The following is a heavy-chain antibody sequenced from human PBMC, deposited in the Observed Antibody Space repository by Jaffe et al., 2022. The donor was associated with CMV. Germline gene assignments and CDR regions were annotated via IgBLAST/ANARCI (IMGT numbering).Heavy chain of an antibody. CDR1: GFNFGDYA. J-gene: IGHJ4*02. CDR3: TRDYDSGGYYFEGLWGFDS. Sequence: DVQLVESGGGLVKPGRSLRLSCRTSGFNFGDYAINWFRQAPGKGLEWVGFIRANAFGETTEFAASVKDRFSILRDDSKSIAYLQMSSLKTEDTAVYYCTRDYDSGGYYFEGLWGFDSWGQGTLVTVSS. CDR2: IRANAFGETT. D-gene: IGHD3-22*01. V-gene: IGHV3-49*05.